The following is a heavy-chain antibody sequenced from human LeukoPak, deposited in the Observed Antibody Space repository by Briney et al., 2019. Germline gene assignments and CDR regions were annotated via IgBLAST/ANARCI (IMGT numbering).Heavy chain of an antibody. V-gene: IGHV3-43*02. CDR1: GFTFDDYA. Sequence: PGGSLRLSCAASGFTFDDYAMHWVRQAPGKGLEWVSLISGDGGSTYYADSVKGRFTISRDNSKSSLYLQMNSLRTEDTALYYCAKDGGYILTGYYYYYGMDVWGQGTTVTVSS. J-gene: IGHJ6*02. CDR3: AKDGGYILTGYYYYYGMDV. D-gene: IGHD3-9*01. CDR2: ISGDGGST.